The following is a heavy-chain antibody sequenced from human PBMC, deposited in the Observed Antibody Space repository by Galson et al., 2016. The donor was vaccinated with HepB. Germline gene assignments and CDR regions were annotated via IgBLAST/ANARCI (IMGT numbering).Heavy chain of an antibody. J-gene: IGHJ6*02. V-gene: IGHV3-30-3*01. CDR1: GFTFSTYA. CDR3: HVWFGESRYGVDA. Sequence: SLRLSCAVSGFTFSTYAMHWVRQAPGKGLEWVAVISYDGSNEFYADSVKGRFTISRDNSMHTLYLQMTSLRFDDTAVYYCHVWFGESRYGVDAWGQGTTVTVSS. D-gene: IGHD3-10*01. CDR2: ISYDGSNE.